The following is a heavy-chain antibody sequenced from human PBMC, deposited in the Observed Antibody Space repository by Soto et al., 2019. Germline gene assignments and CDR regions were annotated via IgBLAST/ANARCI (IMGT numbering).Heavy chain of an antibody. Sequence: LSLTCTVSGGSISGYFLSWIRQPPGKGLEYIGWIFYTGGTNYNASLASRVAISLDTSKNQISLNLHSVTAADTAVYYCARSGLTFRGVLWGQGTLVTVS. CDR2: IFYTGGT. D-gene: IGHD3-16*01. CDR1: GGSISGYF. V-gene: IGHV4-59*01. J-gene: IGHJ4*02. CDR3: ARSGLTFRGVL.